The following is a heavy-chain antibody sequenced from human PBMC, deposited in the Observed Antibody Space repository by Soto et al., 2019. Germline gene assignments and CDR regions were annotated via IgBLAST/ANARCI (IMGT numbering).Heavy chain of an antibody. CDR3: ATVGYCSSTSCQTRYYYYGMDV. CDR2: ISRRGSDI. J-gene: IGHJ6*02. Sequence: GGSLRLSCAVSGFTFSDYSMNWVRQAPGKGLEWVSYISRRGSDIYYADAVKGRFTISRDNAKNSLFLQMNSLRAEDTAVYYCATVGYCSSTSCQTRYYYYGMDVWGQGTTVTVSS. D-gene: IGHD2-2*03. V-gene: IGHV3-11*01. CDR1: GFTFSDYS.